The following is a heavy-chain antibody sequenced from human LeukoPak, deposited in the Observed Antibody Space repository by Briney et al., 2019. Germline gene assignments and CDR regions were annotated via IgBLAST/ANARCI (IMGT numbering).Heavy chain of an antibody. J-gene: IGHJ4*02. V-gene: IGHV3-7*04. CDR1: GFTFNSYW. Sequence: GGSLRLSCEGSGFTFNSYWMSWVRQAPGRGLEWVANIKQDGSEKYYADSVMGRFTISRDNAKNSLSLQMLSLRAADTAVYYCARADMLRGLMGMDCWGQGTLVTVSS. D-gene: IGHD3-10*01. CDR2: IKQDGSEK. CDR3: ARADMLRGLMGMDC.